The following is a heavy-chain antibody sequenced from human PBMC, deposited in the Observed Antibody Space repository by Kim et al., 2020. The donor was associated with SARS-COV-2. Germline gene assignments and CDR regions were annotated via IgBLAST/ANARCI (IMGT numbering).Heavy chain of an antibody. CDR1: GYTFTSYG. D-gene: IGHD6-19*01. V-gene: IGHV1-18*01. Sequence: ASVKVSCKASGYTFTSYGISWVRQAPGQGLEWMGWISAYNGNTNYAQKLQGRVTMTTDTSTSTAYMELRSLRSDDTAVYYCARESSGWYEGGWFDPWGQGTLVTVSS. J-gene: IGHJ5*02. CDR2: ISAYNGNT. CDR3: ARESSGWYEGGWFDP.